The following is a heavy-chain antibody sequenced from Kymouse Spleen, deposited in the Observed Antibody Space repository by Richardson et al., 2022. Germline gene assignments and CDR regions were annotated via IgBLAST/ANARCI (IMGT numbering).Heavy chain of an antibody. D-gene: IGHD1-7*01. Sequence: EVQLVESGGGLVQPGRSLRLSCAASGFTFDDYAMHWVRQAPGKGLEWVSGISWNSGSIGYADSVKGRFTISRDNAKNSLYLQMNSLRAEDTALYYCAKDITGTTIWGQGTMVTVSS. CDR1: GFTFDDYA. J-gene: IGHJ3*02. CDR3: AKDITGTTI. CDR2: ISWNSGSI. V-gene: IGHV3-9*01.